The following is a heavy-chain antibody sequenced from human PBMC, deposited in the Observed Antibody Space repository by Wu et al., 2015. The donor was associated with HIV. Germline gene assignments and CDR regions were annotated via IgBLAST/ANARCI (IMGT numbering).Heavy chain of an antibody. V-gene: IGHV1-2*02. J-gene: IGHJ5*02. CDR3: ARDRWTKRKSVRGGSDP. D-gene: IGHD3-10*01. Sequence: QVQLVQSGAEVKKPGASVKVSCKASGYTFTSYYMHWVRQAPGQGLEWMGWINPDTGDTNYAQKFQGRVTMTRDKSISAAYIEMSSLRSDDTAMYYCARDRWTKRKSVRGGSDPWGHGNPGPPSP. CDR1: GYTFTSYY. CDR2: INPDTGDT.